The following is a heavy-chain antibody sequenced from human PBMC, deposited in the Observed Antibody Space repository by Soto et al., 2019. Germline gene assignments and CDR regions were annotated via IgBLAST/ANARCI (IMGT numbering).Heavy chain of an antibody. CDR1: GFTFDDYA. CDR3: AKGKLRFLEWLLNWFDP. J-gene: IGHJ5*02. V-gene: IGHV3-9*01. Sequence: GGSLRLSCAASGFTFDDYAMHWVRQAPGKGLEWVSGISWNSGSIGYADSVKGRFTISRDNAKNSLYLQMNSLRAEDTALYYCAKGKLRFLEWLLNWFDPWGQGTLVTVSS. CDR2: ISWNSGSI. D-gene: IGHD3-3*01.